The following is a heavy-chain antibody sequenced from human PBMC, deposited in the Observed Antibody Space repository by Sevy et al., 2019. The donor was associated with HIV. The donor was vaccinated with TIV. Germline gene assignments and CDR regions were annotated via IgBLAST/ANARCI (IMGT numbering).Heavy chain of an antibody. V-gene: IGHV3-64D*06. CDR2: ISSDGVST. Sequence: GGSLRLSCSGSGFSFSNSAMNWVRQTPGKGLKYVSAISSDGVSTYYTDSVRGRFTISRDNSKNTQYLQMSSLRVEDTAVDYCVKDPHYKFWGGAYGMDVWGQGTTVTVSS. D-gene: IGHD3-3*01. CDR3: VKDPHYKFWGGAYGMDV. CDR1: GFSFSNSA. J-gene: IGHJ6*02.